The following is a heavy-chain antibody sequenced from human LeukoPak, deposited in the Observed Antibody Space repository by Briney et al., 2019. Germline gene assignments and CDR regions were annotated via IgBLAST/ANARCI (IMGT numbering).Heavy chain of an antibody. V-gene: IGHV4-39*01. CDR2: IYYSGST. Sequence: SETLSLTCTVSGGSISSYYWSWIRQPPGKGLEWIGSIYYSGSTYYNPSLKSRVTISVDTSKNQFSLKLSSVTAADTAVYYCARARGGIAAYWGQGTLVTVSS. D-gene: IGHD6-13*01. J-gene: IGHJ4*02. CDR3: ARARGGIAAY. CDR1: GGSISSYY.